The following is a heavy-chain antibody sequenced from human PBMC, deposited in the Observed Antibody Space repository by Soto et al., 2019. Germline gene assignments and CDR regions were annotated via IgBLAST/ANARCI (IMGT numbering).Heavy chain of an antibody. Sequence: QVQLQQWGAGLLKPSETLSLTCAVYGGSFSGYYWSWIRQPPGKGLEWIGEINHSGSTNYNPSLKSRVTISVDTSKNQFSLKLSSVTAADTAVYYCARAFSGWYFSTHSGYYYGMDVWGQGTTVTVSS. D-gene: IGHD6-19*01. CDR1: GGSFSGYY. CDR3: ARAFSGWYFSTHSGYYYGMDV. J-gene: IGHJ6*02. V-gene: IGHV4-34*01. CDR2: INHSGST.